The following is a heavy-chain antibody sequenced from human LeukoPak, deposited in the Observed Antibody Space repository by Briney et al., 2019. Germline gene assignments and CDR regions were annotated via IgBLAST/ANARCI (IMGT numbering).Heavy chain of an antibody. J-gene: IGHJ6*03. V-gene: IGHV4-34*01. Sequence: PSETLSLTCAFYGGSFSGYYWSWIRQSPGKGLEWIGEINHSGSTNFNPSLKSRVTMSVDTSKNQFSLKLSSVTAADTAMYYCARGFSHYDILTGYDYYYMDVWGKGTTVTISS. CDR1: GGSFSGYY. CDR3: ARGFSHYDILTGYDYYYMDV. CDR2: INHSGST. D-gene: IGHD3-9*01.